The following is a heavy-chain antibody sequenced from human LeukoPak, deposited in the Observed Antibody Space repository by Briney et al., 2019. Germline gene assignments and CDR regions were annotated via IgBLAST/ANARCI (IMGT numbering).Heavy chain of an antibody. CDR3: TKDFSGSYEN. J-gene: IGHJ4*02. V-gene: IGHV3-43*02. Sequence: GGSLRLSRATSGLTFDEYAFHGVRQVPGKGLEWVSLISRDGGTTSYGDSVKGRFTISRDNSKNSLYMQMNSLKTEDSALYYCTKDFSGSYENWGQGTLVTVSS. CDR1: GLTFDEYA. CDR2: ISRDGGTT. D-gene: IGHD3-10*01.